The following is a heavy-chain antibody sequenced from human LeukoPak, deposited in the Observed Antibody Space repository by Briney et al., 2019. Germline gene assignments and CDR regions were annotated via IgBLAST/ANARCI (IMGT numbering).Heavy chain of an antibody. V-gene: IGHV3-23*01. CDR2: LTGSGGAA. CDR1: GFTFSSYV. Sequence: GGSLRLSCAASGFTFSSYVMFWVREAPGKGLEWASYLTGSGGAADYADSVKGRFTTSRDNSKNTVYLQMNSLSAEDTAIYYCANDFRYYFGSGTASWGQGTLVTVSS. J-gene: IGHJ5*02. D-gene: IGHD3-10*01. CDR3: ANDFRYYFGSGTAS.